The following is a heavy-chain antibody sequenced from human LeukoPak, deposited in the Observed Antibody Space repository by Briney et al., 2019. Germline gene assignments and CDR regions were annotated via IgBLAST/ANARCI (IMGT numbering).Heavy chain of an antibody. J-gene: IGHJ5*02. CDR3: ARHRGYYEP. V-gene: IGHV4-39*01. CDR1: GGSISSSSYY. D-gene: IGHD3-22*01. Sequence: SETLSLTCTVSGGSISSSSYYWGWIRQPPGKGLEWIGSIYYSGSTYYNPSLKSRVTISVDTSKNQFSLKLSSVTAADTAVYYCARHRGYYEPCGQGTLATVSS. CDR2: IYYSGST.